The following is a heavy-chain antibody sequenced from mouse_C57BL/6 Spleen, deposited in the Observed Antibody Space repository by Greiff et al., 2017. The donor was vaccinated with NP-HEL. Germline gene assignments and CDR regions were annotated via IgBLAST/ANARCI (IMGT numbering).Heavy chain of an antibody. CDR2: IRNKANNHAT. Sequence: EVKLQESGGGLVQPGGSMKLSCAASGFTFSDAWMDWVRQSPEKGLEWVAEIRNKANNHATYYAESVKGRFTISRDDSKSSVYLQMNSLRAEDTGIYYCTRPGGNYRWFAYWGQGTLVTVSA. D-gene: IGHD2-1*01. V-gene: IGHV6-6*01. J-gene: IGHJ3*01. CDR1: GFTFSDAW. CDR3: TRPGGNYRWFAY.